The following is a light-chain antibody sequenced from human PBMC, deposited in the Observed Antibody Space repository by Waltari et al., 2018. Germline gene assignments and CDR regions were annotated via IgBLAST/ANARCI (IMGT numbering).Light chain of an antibody. CDR2: EIS. J-gene: IGKJ1*01. CDR3: SQTSQFPLT. V-gene: IGKV2-24*01. CDR1: QSLVHIDGNTY. Sequence: EIVMTQTPLSLPVTLGQPASISFRFSQSLVHIDGNTYLNWLHQRPGQPPRLLLYEISKRVSGVPDRVSGSGAGTDFTLEITRVEPDDVGIYYCSQTSQFPLTFGQGTRVEIK.